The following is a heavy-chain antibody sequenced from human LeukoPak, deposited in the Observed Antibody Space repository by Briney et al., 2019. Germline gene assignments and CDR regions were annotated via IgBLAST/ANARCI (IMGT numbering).Heavy chain of an antibody. J-gene: IGHJ6*02. CDR3: ARGTADFWSGYVYYYGMDV. CDR2: INPSGGST. Sequence: GASVKVSCKASGYTFTSYYMHWVRQAPGQGLEWMGIINPSGGSTSYAQKFQGRVTMTRDTSMSTVYMELSSLRSEDTAVYYCARGTADFWSGYVYYYGMDVWGQGTTVTVSS. V-gene: IGHV1-46*01. D-gene: IGHD3-3*01. CDR1: GYTFTSYY.